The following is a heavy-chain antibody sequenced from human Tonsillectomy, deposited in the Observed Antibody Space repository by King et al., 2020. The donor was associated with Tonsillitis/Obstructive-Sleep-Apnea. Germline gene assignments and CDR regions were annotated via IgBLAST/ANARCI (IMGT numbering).Heavy chain of an antibody. V-gene: IGHV3-30*04. J-gene: IGHJ4*02. CDR2: ISFDGSNK. CDR1: GFPFSSYA. D-gene: IGHD1-26*01. Sequence: VQLVESGGGVVQPGRSLRLSCAASGFPFSSYAMHWVRQAPGKGLEWVAVISFDGSNKYYADSVKGRFTISRDNSKSTLYLQMNSLRAEDTAVYFCARDASGSYYIGSDYWGQGTLVPVSS. CDR3: ARDASGSYYIGSDY.